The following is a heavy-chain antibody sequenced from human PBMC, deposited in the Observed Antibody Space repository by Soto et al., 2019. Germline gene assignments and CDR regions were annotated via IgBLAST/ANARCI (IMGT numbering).Heavy chain of an antibody. Sequence: EVQLVESGGGLVQPGGSLKLSCAASGFTFSGSAMHWVRQASGKGLEWVGRIRGKANSYATAYAASVKGRFTISRDDSKNTAYLQMNSLKTEDTAVYYGTLTGSNCPAPLYYYYYMDVWGKGTTVTVSS. J-gene: IGHJ6*03. CDR2: IRGKANSYAT. D-gene: IGHD3-10*01. CDR3: TLTGSNCPAPLYYYYYMDV. V-gene: IGHV3-73*01. CDR1: GFTFSGSA.